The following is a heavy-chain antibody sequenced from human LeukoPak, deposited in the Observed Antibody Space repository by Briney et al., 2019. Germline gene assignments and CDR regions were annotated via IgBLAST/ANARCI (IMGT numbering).Heavy chain of an antibody. D-gene: IGHD3-3*01. J-gene: IGHJ6*03. V-gene: IGHV3-30*02. CDR2: IRYDGSNT. Sequence: PGGPLRLSCAASGFTFGTYGIHWVRQAPGKGLEWVALIRYDGSNTYYADSVRGRFTVSRDNSTRTLSLQLNSLRLEATAVYYCAKGQPSSDFWSGSSGYMDVWGKGTTVTVFS. CDR3: AKGQPSSDFWSGSSGYMDV. CDR1: GFTFGTYG.